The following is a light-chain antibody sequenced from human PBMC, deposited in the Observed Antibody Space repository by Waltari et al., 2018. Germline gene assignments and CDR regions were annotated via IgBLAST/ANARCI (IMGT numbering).Light chain of an antibody. Sequence: DIQMTQSPSSLSASVGDRVTITCRASQGISNSLAWYQQKPGKAPKLLLYLTSRLESGVPSRLSGSGSGTDYTLTISSLQPEDFATYYCQQHYSSLWTFGQGTKVEIK. J-gene: IGKJ1*01. CDR3: QQHYSSLWT. CDR1: QGISNS. CDR2: LTS. V-gene: IGKV1-NL1*01.